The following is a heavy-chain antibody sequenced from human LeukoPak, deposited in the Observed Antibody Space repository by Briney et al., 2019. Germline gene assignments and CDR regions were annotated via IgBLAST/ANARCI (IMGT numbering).Heavy chain of an antibody. J-gene: IGHJ3*02. CDR1: GYTFTGYY. V-gene: IGHV1-2*04. D-gene: IGHD3-10*01. CDR2: INPNSGGT. Sequence: ASVKVSCKASGYTFTGYYMHWVRQAPGQGLEWMGWINPNSGGTNYAQKFQGWVTMTRDTSISTAYMELSRLRSDDTAVYYCARDRYYYGSGIGVVAFDIWGQGTMVTVSS. CDR3: ARDRYYYGSGIGVVAFDI.